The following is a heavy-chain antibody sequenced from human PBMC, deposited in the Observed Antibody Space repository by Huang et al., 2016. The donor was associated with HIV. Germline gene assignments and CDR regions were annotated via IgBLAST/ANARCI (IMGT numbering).Heavy chain of an antibody. D-gene: IGHD3-22*01. CDR1: GGPFSRYA. V-gene: IGHV1-69*01. CDR2: IMHIFGTA. Sequence: QVQLVQSGAEVKKPGSSVKVSCKASGGPFSRYAISWVRQAPGQGLEGMGGIMHIFGTANYAQKCQGRVTITADESTSTAYMELSSLRAEDTAVYYCARVESRRYYDSSGYYYWGQGTLVTVSS. CDR3: ARVESRRYYDSSGYYY. J-gene: IGHJ4*02.